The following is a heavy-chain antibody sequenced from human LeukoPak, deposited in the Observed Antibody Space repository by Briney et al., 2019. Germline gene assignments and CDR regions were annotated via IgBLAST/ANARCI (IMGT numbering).Heavy chain of an antibody. CDR2: INHSGST. CDR3: ARVAVAGTNFDY. D-gene: IGHD6-19*01. CDR1: GGSFSGYY. V-gene: IGHV4-34*01. J-gene: IGHJ4*02. Sequence: SETLSLTCAVYGGSFSGYYWSWIRQPPGKGLEWIGEINHSGSTNYNPSLKSRVTISVDKSKNQFSLKLSSVTAADTAVYYCARVAVAGTNFDYWGQGTLVTVSS.